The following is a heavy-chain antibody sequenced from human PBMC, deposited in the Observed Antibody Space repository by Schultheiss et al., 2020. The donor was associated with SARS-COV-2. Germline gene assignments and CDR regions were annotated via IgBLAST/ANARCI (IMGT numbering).Heavy chain of an antibody. Sequence: SETLSLTCTVSGGSISSGGYYWGWIRQPPGKGLEWIGYIYYSGSTNYNPPLKSRVTISVDTSKNQFSLKLSSVTAADTAVYYCARTFLSPEGGYYYGMDVWGQGTTVTVSS. CDR1: GGSISSGGYY. CDR2: IYYSGST. D-gene: IGHD1-14*01. V-gene: IGHV4-61*08. CDR3: ARTFLSPEGGYYYGMDV. J-gene: IGHJ6*02.